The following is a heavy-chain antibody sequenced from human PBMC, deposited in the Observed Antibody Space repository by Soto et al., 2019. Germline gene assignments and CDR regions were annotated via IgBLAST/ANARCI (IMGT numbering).Heavy chain of an antibody. CDR3: ARSPQYSSGWNGGFDY. J-gene: IGHJ4*02. V-gene: IGHV4-59*01. Sequence: SETLSLTCDVSGDFLTTYYWNWIRQSPGKGLEWIGYIFYGGHTNYNPSLRGRATISADTSKNQFSLKLSSVTAADTAVYYCARSPQYSSGWNGGFDYWGQGTLVTVSS. D-gene: IGHD6-19*01. CDR2: IFYGGHT. CDR1: GDFLTTYY.